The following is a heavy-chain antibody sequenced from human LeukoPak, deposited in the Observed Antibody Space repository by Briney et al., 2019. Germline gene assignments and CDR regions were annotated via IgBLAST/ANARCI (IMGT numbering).Heavy chain of an antibody. CDR3: AKEPYSGSYPSTPYYFDY. V-gene: IGHV3-23*01. CDR2: ISGSGGST. J-gene: IGHJ4*02. CDR1: GFTFSSYA. Sequence: GGSLRLSCAASGFTFSSYAVSWVRQAPGKGLEWVSAISGSGGSTYYADSVKGRFTISRDNSKNTLSLQMNSLRAEDTAVYYCAKEPYSGSYPSTPYYFDYWGQGTLVTVSS. D-gene: IGHD1-26*01.